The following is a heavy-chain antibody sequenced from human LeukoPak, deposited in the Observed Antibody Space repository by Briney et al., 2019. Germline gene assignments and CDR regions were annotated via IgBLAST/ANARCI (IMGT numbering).Heavy chain of an antibody. Sequence: SETLSLTCAVSVYSISSGYYWGWIRQHPGHGLEWIGSIYHSGSTYYNPSLKSRVTISVDTSKNQFSLKLSSVTAADTAVYYCARQIEEMATLQYYFDYLGQGTLVTVSS. CDR2: IYHSGST. D-gene: IGHD5-24*01. CDR1: VYSISSGYY. CDR3: ARQIEEMATLQYYFDY. V-gene: IGHV4-38-2*01. J-gene: IGHJ4*02.